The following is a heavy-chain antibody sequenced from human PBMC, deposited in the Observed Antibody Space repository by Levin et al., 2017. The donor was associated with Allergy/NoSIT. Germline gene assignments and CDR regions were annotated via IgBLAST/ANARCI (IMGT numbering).Heavy chain of an antibody. CDR3: ARVKRGRPHFYGDYLRRSRFSEKIFYYYGLDV. D-gene: IGHD4-17*01. CDR2: INHRGST. Sequence: PSETLSLTCGVSGGSFSDDSWSWIRQPPGKGLEWIGEINHRGSTNYNPSLKSRVTISVDTSKNQFSLNLNSVTAADTALYYCARVKRGRPHFYGDYLRRSRFSEKIFYYYGLDVWGQGTTVTVSS. V-gene: IGHV4-34*01. J-gene: IGHJ6*02. CDR1: GGSFSDDS.